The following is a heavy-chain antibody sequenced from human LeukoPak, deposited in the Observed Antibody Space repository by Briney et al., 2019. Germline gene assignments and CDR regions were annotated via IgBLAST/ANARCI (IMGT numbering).Heavy chain of an antibody. D-gene: IGHD3-10*01. CDR2: INPNSGGT. J-gene: IGHJ6*03. V-gene: IGHV1-2*02. CDR3: ARNFGEANYYYYYYMDV. CDR1: GYTFTGYY. Sequence: ASVKVSCKASGYTFTGYYMHRVRQAPGQGLEWMGWINPNSGGTNYAQKFQGRVTMTRDTSISTAYMELSRLRSDDTAVYYCARNFGEANYYYYYYMDVWGKGTTVTVSS.